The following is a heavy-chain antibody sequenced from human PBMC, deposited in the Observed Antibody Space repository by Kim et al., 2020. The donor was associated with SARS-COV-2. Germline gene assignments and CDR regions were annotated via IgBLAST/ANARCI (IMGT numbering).Heavy chain of an antibody. V-gene: IGHV1-2*02. J-gene: IGHJ5*01. CDR1: GYRFTDNY. CDR2: IATKSGGT. CDR3: TRGSGTSLFDS. Sequence: ASVKVSCKAYGYRFTDNYIHWVRQAPGQGLEWMGWIATKSGGTRYPQQFEGRVTLTRDTSISTVYMELSSLRSDDTAVYYCTRGSGTSLFDSWGQGTLVTVSS.